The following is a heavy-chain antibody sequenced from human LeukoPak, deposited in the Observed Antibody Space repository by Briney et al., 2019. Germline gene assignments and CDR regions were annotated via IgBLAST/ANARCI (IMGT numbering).Heavy chain of an antibody. Sequence: ASVKVSCKASGGTFSRYAISWVRQAPGQGLEWMGGIIPIFGTANYAQKFQGRVTITADESTSTAYMELSSLRSEDTAVYYCARVPPGTGLYYFDYWGQGTLVTVSS. CDR1: GGTFSRYA. V-gene: IGHV1-69*13. CDR3: ARVPPGTGLYYFDY. J-gene: IGHJ4*02. CDR2: IIPIFGTA. D-gene: IGHD3/OR15-3a*01.